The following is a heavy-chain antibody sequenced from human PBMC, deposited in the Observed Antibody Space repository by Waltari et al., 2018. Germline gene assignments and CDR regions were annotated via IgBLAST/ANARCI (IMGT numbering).Heavy chain of an antibody. CDR2: IKEDGSVT. V-gene: IGHV3-7*01. CDR3: ASPFDY. CDR1: GFTFSDNW. Sequence: EVQLVESGGGLVQPGGSLRLSCATSGFTFSDNWMNWVRQAPGKGLEWVANIKEDGSVTHYVDSVKGRFTVSRDNAKNSLYLQMNSLRVEDTAVYYCASPFDYWGQGTLVTVSS. J-gene: IGHJ4*02.